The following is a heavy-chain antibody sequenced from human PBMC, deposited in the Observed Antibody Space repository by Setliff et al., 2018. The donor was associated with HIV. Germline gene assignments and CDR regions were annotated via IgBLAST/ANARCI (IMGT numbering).Heavy chain of an antibody. CDR2: IYHSGST. Sequence: PSETLSLTCAVSGGSISSSNWWSWVRQPPGKGLEWIGEIYHSGSTNYNPSLKSRVTLSVDTSKNQFSLKMNSVTAADTAVYYCARSSSVASDYWGPGTLVTVSS. J-gene: IGHJ4*02. CDR3: ARSSSVASDY. D-gene: IGHD6-19*01. V-gene: IGHV4-4*02. CDR1: GGSISSSNW.